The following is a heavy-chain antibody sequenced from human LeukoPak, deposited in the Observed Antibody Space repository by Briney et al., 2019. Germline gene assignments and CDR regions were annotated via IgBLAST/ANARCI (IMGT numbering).Heavy chain of an antibody. Sequence: GASVKVSCKASGYTFTSYDINWVRQATGQGLEWMGWMNPNSGNTGYAQKFQGRVTMTRNTSISTAYMELSSLRSDDTAVYYCARDRTTGYGMDVWGQGTTVTVSS. CDR2: MNPNSGNT. J-gene: IGHJ6*02. CDR3: ARDRTTGYGMDV. CDR1: GYTFTSYD. D-gene: IGHD4-4*01. V-gene: IGHV1-8*01.